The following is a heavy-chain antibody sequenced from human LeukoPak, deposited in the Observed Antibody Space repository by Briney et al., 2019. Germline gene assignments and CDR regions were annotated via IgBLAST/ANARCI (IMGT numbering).Heavy chain of an antibody. CDR3: ARRVDSIAAAGCFDY. Sequence: GESLKISCKGSGYSFTSYWIGWVRQMPGKGLEWMGIIYPGDSDTRYCPSFQGQVTISADKSISTAYLQWSSLKASDTAMYYCARRVDSIAAAGCFDYWGQGTLVTVSS. CDR2: IYPGDSDT. CDR1: GYSFTSYW. J-gene: IGHJ4*02. V-gene: IGHV5-51*01. D-gene: IGHD6-13*01.